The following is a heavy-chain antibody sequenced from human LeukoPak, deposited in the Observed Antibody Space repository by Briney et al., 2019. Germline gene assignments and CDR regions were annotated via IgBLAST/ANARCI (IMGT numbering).Heavy chain of an antibody. D-gene: IGHD3-10*01. V-gene: IGHV3-73*01. J-gene: IGHJ2*01. Sequence: GGSLRLSCAASGFTFSGSAMHWVRQASGKGLEWVGRIRSKANSYATAYAASVKGRFTISRDDSKNTAYLQMNSLKTEDTAVYYCNRPLVGMDGSGSYVSSYWYFDLWGRGTLVTVSS. CDR3: NRPLVGMDGSGSYVSSYWYFDL. CDR1: GFTFSGSA. CDR2: IRSKANSYAT.